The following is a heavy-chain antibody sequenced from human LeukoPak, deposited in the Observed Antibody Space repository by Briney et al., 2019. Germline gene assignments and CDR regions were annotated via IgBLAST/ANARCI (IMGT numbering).Heavy chain of an antibody. CDR1: GFAFSSYS. CDR3: ARNMYTSGWYRLGY. CDR2: ISYSSSII. V-gene: IGHV3-48*01. D-gene: IGHD6-19*01. J-gene: IGHJ4*02. Sequence: GGSLRLSCAASGFAFSSYSMNWVRQAPGKGLEWVSYISYSSSIIYYADSVKGRFTISRDNAKNSLFLQMNSLRAEDTAVYYRARNMYTSGWYRLGYWGQGTLVTVSS.